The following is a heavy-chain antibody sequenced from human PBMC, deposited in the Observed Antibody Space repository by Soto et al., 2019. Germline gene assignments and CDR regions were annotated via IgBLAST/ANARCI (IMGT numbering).Heavy chain of an antibody. CDR1: GFPFSSYT. V-gene: IGHV3-23*01. CDR3: AKVEDTAAAGTPDY. Sequence: GGSLRLSCAASGFPFSSYTMAWVRQAPGKGLEWVSAISGSGGSTYYADSVKGRFTISRDNSKNTLYLQMNSLRAEDTAVYYCAKVEDTAAAGTPDYWGQGTLVTVSS. J-gene: IGHJ4*02. CDR2: ISGSGGST. D-gene: IGHD6-13*01.